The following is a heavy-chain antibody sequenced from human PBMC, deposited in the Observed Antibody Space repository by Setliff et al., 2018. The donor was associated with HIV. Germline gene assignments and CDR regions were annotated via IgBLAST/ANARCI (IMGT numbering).Heavy chain of an antibody. Sequence: SETLSLTCAVSGYAITSGFYWGWIRQPPGKGLEWIGSIYHSGTTNYNSSLKSRVTISVDTSKNQFSLKLSSVTAADTAVYYCARGGRRWLHQGWFDPWGQGTLVTVSS. CDR1: GYAITSGFY. CDR3: ARGGRRWLHQGWFDP. CDR2: IYHSGTT. J-gene: IGHJ5*02. D-gene: IGHD5-12*01. V-gene: IGHV4-38-2*01.